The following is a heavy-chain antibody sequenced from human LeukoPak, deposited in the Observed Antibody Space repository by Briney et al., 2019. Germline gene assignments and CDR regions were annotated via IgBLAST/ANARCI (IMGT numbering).Heavy chain of an antibody. CDR3: ARKTPQDY. CDR1: VFTFSSYS. Sequence: NPGGPLRLSCAASVFTFSSYSMNWVRQAPGKGLEWVSSISSSSYIYYADSVKGRFTISRDNAKNSLYLQINSLRAEDMAVYYCARKTPQDYWGQGTLVTVSS. J-gene: IGHJ4*02. CDR2: ISSSSYI. V-gene: IGHV3-21*01.